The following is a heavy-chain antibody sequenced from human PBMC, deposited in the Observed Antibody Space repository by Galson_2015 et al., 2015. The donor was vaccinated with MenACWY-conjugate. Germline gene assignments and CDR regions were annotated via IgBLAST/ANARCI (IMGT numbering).Heavy chain of an antibody. D-gene: IGHD6-6*01. V-gene: IGHV5-51*03. J-gene: IGHJ4*02. CDR2: MYPGDSDS. CDR3: ARRSARSHFDH. CDR1: GYSFTSYW. Sequence: QSGAEVKKPGESLKISCKTSGYSFTSYWIVWVRQLPGKGLELLGTMYPGDSDSRYSPPFQGQVTMSADQSINTAYLQWASLKSSDSAIYYCARRSARSHFDHWGQGTLVTDSS.